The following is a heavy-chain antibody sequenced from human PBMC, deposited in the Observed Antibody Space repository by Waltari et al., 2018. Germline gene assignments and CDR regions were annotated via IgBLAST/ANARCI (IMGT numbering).Heavy chain of an antibody. D-gene: IGHD4-17*01. CDR3: VREGGLPPYYYYYYMDV. CDR1: DGSITSGDYY. J-gene: IGHJ6*03. Sequence: QVQLQESGPGLVKPSQTLSLTCTVSDGSITSGDYYWNWIRQPPGKGLEWTGYIYYSGSTDYNPSLKSRVTISADTSKNQFSLKLHSGTAADTAVYYCVREGGLPPYYYYYYMDVWGKGTTVTVSS. V-gene: IGHV4-30-4*08. CDR2: IYYSGST.